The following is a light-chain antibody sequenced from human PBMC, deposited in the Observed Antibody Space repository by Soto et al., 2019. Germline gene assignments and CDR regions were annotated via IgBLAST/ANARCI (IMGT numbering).Light chain of an antibody. J-gene: IGKJ1*01. Sequence: ESVLTQSPGTLSQSPGEKATLSCRASQSVSNQYLAWYQQKPGQAPRLLIYGASNRATGIPDRFSGSGSGTDFTLTISRLEPEDFAVYYCQEYGSSGTFGQGTKVYIK. CDR1: QSVSNQY. CDR2: GAS. CDR3: QEYGSSGT. V-gene: IGKV3-20*01.